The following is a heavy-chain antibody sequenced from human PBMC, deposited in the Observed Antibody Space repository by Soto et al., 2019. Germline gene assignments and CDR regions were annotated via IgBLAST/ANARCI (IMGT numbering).Heavy chain of an antibody. V-gene: IGHV4-39*01. J-gene: IGHJ5*02. CDR3: ARVLFSSTSGGWFDP. Sequence: TLSLTCTVSGGSISSSSYYWGWIRQPPGKGLEWIGSIYYSGSTYYNPSLKSRVTISVDTSKNQFSLKLSSVTAADTAVYYCARVLFSSTSGGWFDPWGQGTLVTVSS. D-gene: IGHD2-2*01. CDR2: IYYSGST. CDR1: GGSISSSSYY.